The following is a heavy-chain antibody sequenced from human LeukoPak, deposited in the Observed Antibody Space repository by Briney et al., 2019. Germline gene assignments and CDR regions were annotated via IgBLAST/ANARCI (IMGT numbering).Heavy chain of an antibody. CDR3: AKHAARSSSSGYYFDY. V-gene: IGHV3-23*01. D-gene: IGHD6-6*01. Sequence: PGGSLRLSCAASGFTFSSYAMSWVRQAPGKGLEWVSAIGGSGGSTYYADSVKGRFTISRDNSKNTLYLQMNSLRAEDTAVYYCAKHAARSSSSGYYFDYWGQGTLVTVSS. CDR1: GFTFSSYA. J-gene: IGHJ4*02. CDR2: IGGSGGST.